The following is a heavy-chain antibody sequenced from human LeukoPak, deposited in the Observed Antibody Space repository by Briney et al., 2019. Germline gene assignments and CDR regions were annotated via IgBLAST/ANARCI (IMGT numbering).Heavy chain of an antibody. D-gene: IGHD2-15*01. CDR1: GYSISRGYY. V-gene: IGHV4-38-2*02. CDR2: IHHSGST. CDR3: ARGRSVGRRYFDY. J-gene: IGHJ4*02. Sequence: PSETLSLTCTVSGYSISRGYYWGWIRQPPGKGLEWIGSIHHSGSTYYNPPLKSRVTISVDTSKNQFSLKLSSVTAADTAVYYCARGRSVGRRYFDYWGQGTLVTVSS.